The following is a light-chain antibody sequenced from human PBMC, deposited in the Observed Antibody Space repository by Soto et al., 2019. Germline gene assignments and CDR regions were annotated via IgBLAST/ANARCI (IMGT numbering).Light chain of an antibody. V-gene: IGLV1-40*01. CDR3: QSYDSSLSGSRV. CDR1: SSNIGAGYD. CDR2: DNN. J-gene: IGLJ2*01. Sequence: QSVLTQPPSVSGAPGQRVTISCTGSSSNIGAGYDVHWYQQLPGTAPKLLIYDNNNRPSGVPDRFSGSKSGTSASLAITRLQSEDEADYYCQSYDSSLSGSRVFGGGTKVTVL.